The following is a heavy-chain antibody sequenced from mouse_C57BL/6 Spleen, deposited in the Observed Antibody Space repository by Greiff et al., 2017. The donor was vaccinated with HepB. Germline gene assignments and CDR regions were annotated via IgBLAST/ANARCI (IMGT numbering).Heavy chain of an antibody. CDR3: ARRDYGSGFDY. V-gene: IGHV1-26*01. CDR2: INPNNGGT. J-gene: IGHJ2*01. CDR1: GYTFTDYY. D-gene: IGHD1-1*01. Sequence: QLQQSGSELVKPGASVKISCKASGYTFTDYYMNWVKQSHGKSLEWIGDINPNNGGTSYNQKFKGKATLTVDKSSSTAYMELRSLTSEDSAVYYCARRDYGSGFDYWGQGTTLTVSS.